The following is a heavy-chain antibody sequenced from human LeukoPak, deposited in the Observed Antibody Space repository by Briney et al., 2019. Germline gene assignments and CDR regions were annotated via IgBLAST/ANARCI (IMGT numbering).Heavy chain of an antibody. D-gene: IGHD3-10*01. V-gene: IGHV4-4*02. CDR3: AREGGRFGELSHWYFDL. CDR2: IYHSGST. Sequence: SETLSLTCAVSGGSISSSNWWSWVRQPPGKGLEWIGEIYHSGSTNYNPSLKSRVTISVDKSKNQFSLKLSSVTAADTAVYYCAREGGRFGELSHWYFDLWGRGTLVTVSS. CDR1: GGSISSSNW. J-gene: IGHJ2*01.